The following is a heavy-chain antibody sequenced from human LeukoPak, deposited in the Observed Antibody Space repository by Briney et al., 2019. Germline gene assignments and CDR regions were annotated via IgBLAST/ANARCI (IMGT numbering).Heavy chain of an antibody. CDR1: GCTFSDYY. J-gene: IGHJ5*02. V-gene: IGHV3-11*04. CDR3: ARALAGFSFDH. CDR2: INNSGTTN. D-gene: IGHD3-10*01. Sequence: GGSLTLTCAASGCTFSDYYMSWIRQPPGKGLEWVSYINNSGTTNYYADSVKGRFTISRDKAKNSLYLKMNSLTAEDTAMYYCARALAGFSFDHWGQGTLDTVSS.